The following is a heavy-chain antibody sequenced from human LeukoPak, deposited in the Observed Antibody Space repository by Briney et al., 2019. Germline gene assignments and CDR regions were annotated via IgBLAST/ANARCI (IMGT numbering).Heavy chain of an antibody. Sequence: GGSLRLSCAASGFTFSRYWMSWVRQAPGKGLEWVANIKQDGSEKYYVDSVKGRFTISRDNAKNSLYLQMNSLRAEDTAVYYCATRTYCSSTSCYGDYAFDIWGQGTMVTVSS. CDR3: ATRTYCSSTSCYGDYAFDI. CDR2: IKQDGSEK. CDR1: GFTFSRYW. D-gene: IGHD2-2*01. V-gene: IGHV3-7*01. J-gene: IGHJ3*02.